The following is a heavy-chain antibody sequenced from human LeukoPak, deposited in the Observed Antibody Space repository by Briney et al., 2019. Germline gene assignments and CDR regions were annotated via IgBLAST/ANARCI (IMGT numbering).Heavy chain of an antibody. CDR1: GFTFSSYG. V-gene: IGHV3-33*01. CDR3: ARDLAYYYDSSGSAFDI. Sequence: PGRSLRLSCAASGFTFSSYGMHWVCQAPGKGLEWVAVIWYDGSNKYYADSVKGRFTISRDNSKNTLYLQMNSLRAEDTAVYYCARDLAYYYDSSGSAFDIWGQGTMVTVSS. J-gene: IGHJ3*02. CDR2: IWYDGSNK. D-gene: IGHD3-22*01.